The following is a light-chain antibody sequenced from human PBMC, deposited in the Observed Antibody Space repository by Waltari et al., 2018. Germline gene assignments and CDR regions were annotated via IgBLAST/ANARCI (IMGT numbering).Light chain of an antibody. J-gene: IGLJ3*02. V-gene: IGLV2-23*02. Sequence: QSALTQTASVSGSPGQAITISCSGTSSYIGKYNLCSWYQQHPGKAPTLIIYDVNKRPSGVSNRFSGSKSGNTAFLTISGLQTADEADYYCCSYVGSAISVFGGGTKLTVL. CDR3: CSYVGSAISV. CDR1: SSYIGKYNL. CDR2: DVN.